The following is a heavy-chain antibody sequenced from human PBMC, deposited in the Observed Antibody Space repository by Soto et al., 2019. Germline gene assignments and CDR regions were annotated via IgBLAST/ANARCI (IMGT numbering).Heavy chain of an antibody. CDR1: GGSISSGDYY. V-gene: IGHV4-30-4*01. J-gene: IGHJ5*02. Sequence: SETLSLTCTVSGGSISSGDYYWSWIRQPPGKGLEWIGYIYYSGSTYYNPSLKSRVTISVDTSKNQFSLKLSSVTAADTAVYYCARGMNMIVVASNWFDTWGQGTLVTVSS. D-gene: IGHD3-22*01. CDR3: ARGMNMIVVASNWFDT. CDR2: IYYSGST.